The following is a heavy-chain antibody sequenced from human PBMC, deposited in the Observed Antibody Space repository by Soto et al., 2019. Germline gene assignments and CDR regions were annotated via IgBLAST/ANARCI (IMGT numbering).Heavy chain of an antibody. CDR3: ARGRRHILAVTTHRSDS. V-gene: IGHV4-34*01. D-gene: IGHD2-21*02. J-gene: IGHJ4*02. CDR2: INQAEST. CDR1: GGSFRGYY. Sequence: SETLSLTCAVYGGSFRGYYWSWIRQPPGKGLEWIGGINQAESTNYNPSLKSRIIMSVDTSKNQFSLKLNSVAAADTAMYYCARGRRHILAVTTHRSDSWGQGTLVTVSS.